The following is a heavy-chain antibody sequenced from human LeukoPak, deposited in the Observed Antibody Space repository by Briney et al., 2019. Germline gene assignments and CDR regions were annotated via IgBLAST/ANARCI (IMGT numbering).Heavy chain of an antibody. CDR2: IYHSGST. CDR1: GGSLSSSNW. Sequence: SGTLSLTCAVSGGSLSSSNWWSWVRQRPGKGLEWIGEIYHSGSTNYNPSLKSRVTISVDKSKNQFSLKLSSVTAADTAVYYCARGKGSGGSLAYFDYWGQGTLVTVSS. CDR3: ARGKGSGGSLAYFDY. V-gene: IGHV4-4*02. D-gene: IGHD2-15*01. J-gene: IGHJ4*02.